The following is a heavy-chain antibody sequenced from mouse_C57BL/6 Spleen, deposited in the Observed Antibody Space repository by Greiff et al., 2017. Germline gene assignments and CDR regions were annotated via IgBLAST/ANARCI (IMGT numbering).Heavy chain of an antibody. CDR2: IDPNSGGT. D-gene: IGHD1-1*01. V-gene: IGHV1-72*01. Sequence: QVQLQQPGAELVKPGASVKLSCKASGYTFTSYWMHWVKQRPGRGLEWIGRIDPNSGGTKYNEKFKSKATLTVDKPSSTAYMQLSSLTSEDSAVYYCARSGITTVVASYYFDYWGQGTTLTVSS. CDR3: ARSGITTVVASYYFDY. J-gene: IGHJ2*01. CDR1: GYTFTSYW.